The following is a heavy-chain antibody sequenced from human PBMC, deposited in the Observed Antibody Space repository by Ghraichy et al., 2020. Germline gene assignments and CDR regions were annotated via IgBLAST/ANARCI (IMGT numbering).Heavy chain of an antibody. CDR2: ISSSSSTI. CDR1: GFTFSSYS. CDR3: ARDSGLRYYYDSSGYSLWYFDL. V-gene: IGHV3-48*01. Sequence: GGSRRLSCAASGFTFSSYSMNWVRQAPGKGLEWVSYISSSSSTIYYADSVKGRFTISRDNAKNSLYLQMNSLRAEDTAVYYCARDSGLRYYYDSSGYSLWYFDLWGRGTLVTVSS. D-gene: IGHD3-22*01. J-gene: IGHJ2*01.